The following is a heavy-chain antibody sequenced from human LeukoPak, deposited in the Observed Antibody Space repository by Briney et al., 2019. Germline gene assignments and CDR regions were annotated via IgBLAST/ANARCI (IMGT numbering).Heavy chain of an antibody. J-gene: IGHJ4*02. CDR2: ISWNSGSI. CDR1: GFTFDDYA. V-gene: IGHV3-9*03. CDR3: AKGGEMATIGGYFDY. D-gene: IGHD5-24*01. Sequence: PGGSLRLSCAASGFTFDDYAMHWVRHAPGKGLEWVSGISWNSGSIVYADSVKGRFTISRDNAKNSLYLQMNSLSAEDMALYYCAKGGEMATIGGYFDYWGQGTLVTVSS.